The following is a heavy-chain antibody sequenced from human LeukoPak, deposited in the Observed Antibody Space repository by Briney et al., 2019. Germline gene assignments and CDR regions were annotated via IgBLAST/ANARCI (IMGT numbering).Heavy chain of an antibody. CDR3: ARQKCTSASCLTKNAFDI. V-gene: IGHV4-4*09. CDR1: GSISGYY. D-gene: IGHD2-2*01. J-gene: IGHJ3*02. Sequence: SETLSLTCTVSGSISGYYWSWIRQPPGKGLEWIGYIYTSGSTNYNPSLESRVTISVDTSKNQFSLDLSSVTAADAAVYYCARQKCTSASCLTKNAFDIWGQGTMVTVSS. CDR2: IYTSGST.